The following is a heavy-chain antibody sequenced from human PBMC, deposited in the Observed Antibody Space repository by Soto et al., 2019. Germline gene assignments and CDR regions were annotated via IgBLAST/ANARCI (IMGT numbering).Heavy chain of an antibody. V-gene: IGHV1-18*01. J-gene: IGHJ6*02. Sequence: ASVKVSCKASGYTFTSYGISWVRQAPGQGLEWMGWISAYNGNTNYAQKLQGRVTMTTDTSTSTAYMELRSLRSDDTAVYYCAREPYCISTSCYPWDYYYGMDVWGQGTTVTVS. CDR2: ISAYNGNT. CDR1: GYTFTSYG. D-gene: IGHD2-2*01. CDR3: AREPYCISTSCYPWDYYYGMDV.